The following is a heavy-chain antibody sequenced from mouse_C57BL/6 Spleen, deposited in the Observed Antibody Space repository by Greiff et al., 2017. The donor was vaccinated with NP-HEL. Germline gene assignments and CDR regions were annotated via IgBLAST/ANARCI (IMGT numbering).Heavy chain of an antibody. CDR1: GYTFTSYW. D-gene: IGHD2-5*01. CDR3: ARDSKDWFAY. J-gene: IGHJ3*01. Sequence: QVQLQQPGAELVKPGASVKLSCKASGYTFTSYWMHWVKQRPGQGLEWIGMIHPNSGSTNYNEKFKSKATLTVDKSSSTAYMQLSSLTSEDSAVYYCARDSKDWFAYWGQGTLVTVSA. V-gene: IGHV1-64*01. CDR2: IHPNSGST.